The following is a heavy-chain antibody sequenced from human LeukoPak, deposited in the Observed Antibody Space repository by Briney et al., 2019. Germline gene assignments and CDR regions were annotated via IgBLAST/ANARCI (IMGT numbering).Heavy chain of an antibody. Sequence: TGGSLRLSRAASGFTFSSHSMSWVRQAPGKGLEWVSAISGSGGSTYYADSVEGRFTISRDNSKNTLYLQMNSLRAEDTAVYYCAKSPYGPPDYWGQGTLVTVSS. CDR1: GFTFSSHS. CDR2: ISGSGGST. D-gene: IGHD3-10*01. J-gene: IGHJ4*02. CDR3: AKSPYGPPDY. V-gene: IGHV3-23*01.